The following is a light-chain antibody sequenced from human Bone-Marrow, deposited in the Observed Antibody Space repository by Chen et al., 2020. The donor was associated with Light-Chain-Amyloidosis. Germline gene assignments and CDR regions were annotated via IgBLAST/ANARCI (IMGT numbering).Light chain of an antibody. Sequence: SYVLTPPPSVSVAPGQTATITCGGTGIGSLRVPWYQQKAGKAHVMVVYDDTDRPEGIPERFSGSKSGNAATLTITRGEAGDEADYYCQVWEGSSDEVVFGGGTRLTVL. CDR2: DDT. V-gene: IGLV3-21*02. CDR3: QVWEGSSDEVV. CDR1: GIGSLR. J-gene: IGLJ3*02.